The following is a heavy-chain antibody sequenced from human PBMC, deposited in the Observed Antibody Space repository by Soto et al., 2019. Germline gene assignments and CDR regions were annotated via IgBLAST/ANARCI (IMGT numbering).Heavy chain of an antibody. CDR1: GGTFSSYA. D-gene: IGHD3-3*01. V-gene: IGHV1-69*01. CDR2: IIPIFGTA. J-gene: IGHJ6*02. Sequence: QVQLVQSGAEVKKPGSSVKVSCKASGGTFSSYAISWVRQAPGQGLEWMGGIIPIFGTANYAKKFQGRVPITAEEYTSTAYMALSSLRSEDTAVYYCARGRNSDFWSGLDRGYYYGMDVWGQGTTVTVSS. CDR3: ARGRNSDFWSGLDRGYYYGMDV.